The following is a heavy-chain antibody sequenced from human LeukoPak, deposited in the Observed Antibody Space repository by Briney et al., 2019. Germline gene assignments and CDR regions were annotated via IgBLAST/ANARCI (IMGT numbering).Heavy chain of an antibody. V-gene: IGHV3-74*01. CDR1: GFTFSSYW. CDR3: ARDVEWLFELGD. CDR2: INSDGSST. D-gene: IGHD3-3*01. J-gene: IGHJ4*02. Sequence: GRSLRLSCAASGFTFSSYWMPWVRQAPGKGLVWVSRINSDGSSTSYADSVKGRFTISRDNAKNTLYLQMNSLRAEDTAVYYCARDVEWLFELGDWGQGTLVTVSS.